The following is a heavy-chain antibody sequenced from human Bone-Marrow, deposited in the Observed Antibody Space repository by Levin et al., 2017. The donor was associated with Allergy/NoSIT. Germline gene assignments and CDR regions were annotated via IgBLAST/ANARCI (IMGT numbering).Heavy chain of an antibody. J-gene: IGHJ4*02. Sequence: SQTLSLPCAVSGVSISSDVYLSWVRQPPGKGLEWIGEIHHRKGPNYNPSLKSRVTISVDKSKNQCSLRLTSVTAADTALYYCAKNGFYCVDYWGQGARVTVSS. CDR3: AKNGFYCVDY. CDR1: GVSISSDVY. D-gene: IGHD2/OR15-2a*01. V-gene: IGHV4-4*02. CDR2: IHHRKGP.